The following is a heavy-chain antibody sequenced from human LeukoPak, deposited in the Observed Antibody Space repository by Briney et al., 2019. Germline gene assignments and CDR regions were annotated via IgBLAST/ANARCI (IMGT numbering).Heavy chain of an antibody. Sequence: ASVKVSCKASGGTFISYAISWVRQAPGQGREWMGRIIPILGRANYAQKFQGRVTITADKYTSTAYMELSSLRDEETAGYYCPRERSYRHYVYYYYCMDVWGQGTTVTVSS. D-gene: IGHD4-11*01. V-gene: IGHV1-69*04. CDR2: IIPILGRA. CDR1: GGTFISYA. CDR3: PRERSYRHYVYYYYCMDV. J-gene: IGHJ6*02.